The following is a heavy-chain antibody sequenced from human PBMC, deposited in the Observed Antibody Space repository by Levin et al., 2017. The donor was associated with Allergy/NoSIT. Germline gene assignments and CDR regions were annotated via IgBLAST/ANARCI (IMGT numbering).Heavy chain of an antibody. CDR1: GYTFTNYG. V-gene: IGHV1-18*01. Sequence: PGGSLRLSCKASGYTFTNYGVSWVRQFPGQGLEWMGWISGYNGNTNYPQTLQGRVTLTIDSSTTTVFMQLRGLTSDDTAVYYCAREGIYDLRSPHYWGYFGLWGQGTLVTVSS. CDR2: ISGYNGNT. J-gene: IGHJ5*02. CDR3: AREGIYDLRSPHYWGYFGL. D-gene: IGHD2-21*01.